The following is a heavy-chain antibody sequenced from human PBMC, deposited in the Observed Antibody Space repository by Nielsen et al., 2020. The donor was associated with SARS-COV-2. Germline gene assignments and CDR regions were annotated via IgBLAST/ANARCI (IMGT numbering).Heavy chain of an antibody. Sequence: GESLKISCAASGFTFSSYAMHWVRQAPGKGLEWVAAISYDVGSKFYAGSVKGRFTISRDNSKSTVYLQMDSLRVEDTAVYYCAREDSWELLRTYDALDIWGQGTMVSVSS. V-gene: IGHV3-30-3*01. D-gene: IGHD1-26*01. CDR2: ISYDVGSK. J-gene: IGHJ3*02. CDR1: GFTFSSYA. CDR3: AREDSWELLRTYDALDI.